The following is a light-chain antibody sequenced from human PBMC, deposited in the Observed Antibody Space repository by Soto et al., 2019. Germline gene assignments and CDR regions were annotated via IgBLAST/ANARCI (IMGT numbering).Light chain of an antibody. Sequence: DFQIRTLPATWLGPLGDRVTLTCRASQTISSWLAWYQQKPGKAPKLLIYNASTIKSGVPSRFCGSGSGTEFTLTIISRQPDDFAAYYCQQYYSYSWTFGQGTKVDI. CDR1: QTISSW. V-gene: IGKV1-5*03. CDR2: NAS. CDR3: QQYYSYSWT. J-gene: IGKJ1*01.